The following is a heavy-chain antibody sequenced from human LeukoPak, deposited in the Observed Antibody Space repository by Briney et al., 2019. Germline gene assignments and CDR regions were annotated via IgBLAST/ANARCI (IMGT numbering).Heavy chain of an antibody. CDR2: ISYDGANK. Sequence: PGRSLRLSCAPSGFTFSNYGMHWVRQAPGKGLEWVAVISYDGANKYYADSVKGRFTISRDNSKNTLYLQMNSLRAEDTALYYCSRGSGYTYSFTGRERTKSRLDYWGQGTLVTVSS. J-gene: IGHJ4*02. D-gene: IGHD5-18*01. CDR1: GFTFSNYG. CDR3: SRGSGYTYSFTGRERTKSRLDY. V-gene: IGHV3-30*03.